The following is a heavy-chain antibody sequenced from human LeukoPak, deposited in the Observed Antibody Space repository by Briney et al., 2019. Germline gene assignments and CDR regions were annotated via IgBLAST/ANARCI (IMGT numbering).Heavy chain of an antibody. Sequence: SVKVSCKASGGTFSSYAISWVRQAPGQGLEWMGGIIPIFGTANYAQKFQGRVTITADESTSTAYMELSSLRSEDTAVYYCARDRSDYSAGYFDYWGEGTLVTVSS. V-gene: IGHV1-69*13. CDR1: GGTFSSYA. CDR2: IIPIFGTA. CDR3: ARDRSDYSAGYFDY. J-gene: IGHJ4*02. D-gene: IGHD4-17*01.